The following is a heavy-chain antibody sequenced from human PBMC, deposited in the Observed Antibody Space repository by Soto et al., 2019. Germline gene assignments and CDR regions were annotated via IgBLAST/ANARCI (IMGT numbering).Heavy chain of an antibody. J-gene: IGHJ1*01. CDR3: ARQAQIYCSGGNSPTGI. Sequence: SETLSLTCTISGGSISSRSYSWGWIRQPPGKGLEWIGTIYYSGSTSYNPSLKSRVTISVDTSKNQFSLKLSSVTAADTAVYHCARQAQIYCSGGNSPTGIWSQGTLVPVSS. CDR1: GGSISSRSYS. CDR2: IYYSGST. D-gene: IGHD2-15*01. V-gene: IGHV4-39*01.